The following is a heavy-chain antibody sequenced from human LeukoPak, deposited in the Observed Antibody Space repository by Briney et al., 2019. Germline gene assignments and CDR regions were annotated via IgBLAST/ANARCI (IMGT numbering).Heavy chain of an antibody. CDR3: ARLGQVMVRGDYFDY. CDR1: GFSVTTTGAC. J-gene: IGHJ4*02. D-gene: IGHD3-10*01. Sequence: SGPTVVNPTQTLTLTYHFSGFSVTTTGACGTWIRQPPGKALEWHGRIDCEDDKYYSTSLWTRLSISKDTSKNQVVLTLTNVDAVDTGTYYCARLGQVMVRGDYFDYWGQGILVTVSS. V-gene: IGHV2-70*12. CDR2: IDCEDDK.